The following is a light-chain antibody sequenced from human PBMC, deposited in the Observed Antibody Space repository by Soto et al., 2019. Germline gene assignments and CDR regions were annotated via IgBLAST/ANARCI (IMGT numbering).Light chain of an antibody. CDR2: ATS. CDR3: LQSYITPYT. V-gene: IGKV1-39*01. CDR1: QGISSA. Sequence: IQLTQSPSSLSASVGDRVTITCRASQGISSALAWYQQKPGKAPKLLIYATSSLQSGVPSRFSGSGYGTDFTLTISSLQPEDFATYYCLQSYITPYTFGQGTNLEI. J-gene: IGKJ2*01.